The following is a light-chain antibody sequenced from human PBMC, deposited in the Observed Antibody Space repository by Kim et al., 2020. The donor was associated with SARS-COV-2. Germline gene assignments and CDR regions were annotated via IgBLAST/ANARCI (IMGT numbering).Light chain of an antibody. CDR1: RGSSDSND. V-gene: IGLV6-57*03. CDR2: EDN. CDR3: QSYDSSNVWV. J-gene: IGLJ3*02. Sequence: TITVSCTHRRGSSDSNDVQWYQQLPGSAPTTVIYEDNQSPSGVPDRFSGSIDSSSNSASLTISGLKTEDEADYYCQSYDSSNVWVFGGGTQLTVL.